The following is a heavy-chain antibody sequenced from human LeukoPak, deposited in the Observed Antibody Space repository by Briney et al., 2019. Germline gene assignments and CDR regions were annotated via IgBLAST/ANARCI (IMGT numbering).Heavy chain of an antibody. CDR3: RLSGVDY. Sequence: GGSLRLSCAAAGFTFSSYAMHWVRQVAGKGLEWVSGISGSGESKFYADSVKGRFTISRDNSKNTLYLQMSSLRAEDTAVYYCRLSGVDYWGQGTLVTVS. D-gene: IGHD1-26*01. CDR2: ISGSGESK. V-gene: IGHV3-23*01. J-gene: IGHJ4*02. CDR1: GFTFSSYA.